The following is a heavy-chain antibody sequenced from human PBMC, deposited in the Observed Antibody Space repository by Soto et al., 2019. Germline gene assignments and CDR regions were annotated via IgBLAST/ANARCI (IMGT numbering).Heavy chain of an antibody. V-gene: IGHV4-4*07. D-gene: IGHD3-9*01. CDR1: GGSMSNYY. J-gene: IGHJ4*02. CDR2: IYTTGST. Sequence: QVQLQESGPGLVKPPETLSLTCTVSGGSMSNYYWSWIRQPAGKGLEWIGRIYTTGSTHYNPSLRRRVTLSIDMSKNQFSLKLNSVTAAYSAVYYCARELPSIFEILSGHFDHWGQGTLVTVSS. CDR3: ARELPSIFEILSGHFDH.